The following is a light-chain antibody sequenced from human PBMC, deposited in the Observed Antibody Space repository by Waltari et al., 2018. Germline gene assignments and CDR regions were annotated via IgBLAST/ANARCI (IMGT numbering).Light chain of an antibody. J-gene: IGLJ2*01. Sequence: QSALTQPASVSGSPGQSITISCTGPSSDVGHYKHVSWYQQHPGKAPKLMIYAVSKRPSGVSDRFSGSKSGDMASLTISGLQPEDEAEYFCSSYAGSSKGVFGGGTKVTVL. V-gene: IGLV2-23*02. CDR1: SSDVGHYKH. CDR3: SSYAGSSKGV. CDR2: AVS.